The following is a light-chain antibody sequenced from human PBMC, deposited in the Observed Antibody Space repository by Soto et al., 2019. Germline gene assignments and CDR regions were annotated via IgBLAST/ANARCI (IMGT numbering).Light chain of an antibody. Sequence: LTQPASVSGSPGQSITISCTGTSSDVGGYNYVSWYQQHPGNAPKLMIYEVNNRPSGVSNRFSGSKSGNTASLTISGLQAEDEADYYCSSYTSSSLYVFGTGTKVTVL. V-gene: IGLV2-14*01. CDR3: SSYTSSSLYV. CDR2: EVN. J-gene: IGLJ1*01. CDR1: SSDVGGYNY.